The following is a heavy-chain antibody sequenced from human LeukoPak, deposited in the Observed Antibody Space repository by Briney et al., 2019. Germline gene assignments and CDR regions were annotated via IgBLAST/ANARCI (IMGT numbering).Heavy chain of an antibody. J-gene: IGHJ6*03. CDR1: GYTCSDNS. D-gene: IGHD3-10*01. CDR3: TTDRVDRSFDV. V-gene: IGHV1-69-2*01. Sequence: ATEKMSCKAAGYTCSDNSIHWGQCPPRKGRAWMGRIDTEDGETIYAERFQGRVTITADTSTNRAYMELTSLRPDDTAVYYCTTDRVDRSFDVWGKGTAV. CDR2: IDTEDGET.